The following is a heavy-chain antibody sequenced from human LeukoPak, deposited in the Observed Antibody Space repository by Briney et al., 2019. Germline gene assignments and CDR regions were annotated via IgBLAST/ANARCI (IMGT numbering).Heavy chain of an antibody. D-gene: IGHD3-22*01. CDR3: AKAPGSSGYSDAFDI. Sequence: SGGSLRLSCAASGFTFSSYGMSWVRQAPGKGLEWVSAISGSGGSTYYADSVKGRFTISRDNSKNTLYLQMNSLRAEDTAVYYCAKAPGSSGYSDAFDIWGQGTMVTVSS. V-gene: IGHV3-23*01. CDR1: GFTFSSYG. J-gene: IGHJ3*02. CDR2: ISGSGGST.